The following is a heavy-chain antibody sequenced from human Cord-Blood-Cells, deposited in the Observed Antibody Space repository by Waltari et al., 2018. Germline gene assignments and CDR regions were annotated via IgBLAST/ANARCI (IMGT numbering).Heavy chain of an antibody. CDR2: INPNSGGT. D-gene: IGHD6-6*01. CDR3: ARESIAARFAFDI. J-gene: IGHJ3*02. V-gene: IGHV1-2*06. CDR1: GYTFTGYY. Sequence: QVQLVQSGAEVKKPGASVKVSCKASGYTFTGYYMHWVRQAPGQGLEWIGRINPNSGGTNYAQKFQGRVTMTRDTSISTAYMELSRLRSDDTAVYYCARESIAARFAFDIWGQGTMVTVSS.